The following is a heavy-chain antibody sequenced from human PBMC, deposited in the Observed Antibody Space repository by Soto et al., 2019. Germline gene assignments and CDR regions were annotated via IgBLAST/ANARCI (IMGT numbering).Heavy chain of an antibody. CDR2: IFDSGTT. CDR1: GGSITSDYSC. V-gene: IGHV4-30-4*01. CDR3: ARHQGV. J-gene: IGHJ6*02. Sequence: SETLSLTCTVSGGSITSDYSCWSWIRQPPGEGLEWIGHIFDSGTTYTNPSLRSQVAISLDTSKNHFSLTLSSVTAADTAVYYCARHQGVWGQGTTVTVSS.